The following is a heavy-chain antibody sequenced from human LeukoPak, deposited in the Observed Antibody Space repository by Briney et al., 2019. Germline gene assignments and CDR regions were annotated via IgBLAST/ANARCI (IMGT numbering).Heavy chain of an antibody. CDR1: GYTFTSYG. CDR2: ISAYNGNT. J-gene: IGHJ4*02. CDR3: ARDGGWDYDSSGYYSSYYFDY. D-gene: IGHD3-22*01. Sequence: ASVKVSFKASGYTFTSYGISWVRQAPGQGLEWMGWISAYNGNTNYAQKLQGRVTMTTDTSTSTAYMELRSLRSDDTAVYYCARDGGWDYDSSGYYSSYYFDYWGQGTLVTVSS. V-gene: IGHV1-18*01.